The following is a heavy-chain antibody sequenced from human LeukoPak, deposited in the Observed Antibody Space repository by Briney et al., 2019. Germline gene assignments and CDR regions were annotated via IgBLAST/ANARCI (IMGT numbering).Heavy chain of an antibody. Sequence: PGGSLRLSCAAPGFTFSNAWMSWVRQAPGKGLEWVGRIKSKTDGGTTDYAAPVKGRFTISRDDSKNTLYLQMNSLKTEDTAVYYCTTEDYDFWSGYYYFDPWGQGTLVTVSS. CDR2: IKSKTDGGTT. V-gene: IGHV3-15*01. J-gene: IGHJ5*02. CDR3: TTEDYDFWSGYYYFDP. D-gene: IGHD3-3*01. CDR1: GFTFSNAW.